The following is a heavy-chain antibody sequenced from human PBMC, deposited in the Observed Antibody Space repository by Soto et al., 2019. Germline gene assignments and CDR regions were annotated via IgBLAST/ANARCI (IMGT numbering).Heavy chain of an antibody. CDR2: ISGSGGST. CDR3: AKDFAGKRLPDY. D-gene: IGHD1-1*01. CDR1: GFTFSSYA. J-gene: IGHJ4*02. V-gene: IGHV3-23*01. Sequence: GESLKISCAASGFTFSSYAMSWVHQAPGKGLEWVSAISGSGGSTYYADSVKGRFTISRDNSKNTLYLQMNSLRAEDTAVYYCAKDFAGKRLPDYWGQGTLVTVSS.